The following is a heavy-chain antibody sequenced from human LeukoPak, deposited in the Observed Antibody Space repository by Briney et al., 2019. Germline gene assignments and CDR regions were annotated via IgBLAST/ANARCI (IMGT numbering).Heavy chain of an antibody. CDR1: GVSISSYY. D-gene: IGHD3-22*01. CDR3: ARKGYYYDSSGSLDAFDI. CDR2: IYTSGST. J-gene: IGHJ3*02. Sequence: SETLSLTCTVSGVSISSYYWSWIRQPAGKGLEWIGRIYTSGSTNYNPPLKSRVTMSVDTSKNQFSLKLSSVTAADTAVYYCARKGYYYDSSGSLDAFDIWGQGTMVTVSS. V-gene: IGHV4-4*07.